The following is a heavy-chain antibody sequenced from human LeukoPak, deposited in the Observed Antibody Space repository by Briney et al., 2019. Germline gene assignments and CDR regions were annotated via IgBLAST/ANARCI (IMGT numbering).Heavy chain of an antibody. Sequence: SETLSLTCAVYGGSFSGYYWSWIRQPPGKGLEWIGEINHSGSTNYNPSLKSRVTISVDTSKNQFSLKLSSVTAADTAVYYCARGLRNYGSDYWGQGTLVTVSS. CDR3: ARGLRNYGSDY. J-gene: IGHJ4*02. D-gene: IGHD4-17*01. CDR1: GGSFSGYY. CDR2: INHSGST. V-gene: IGHV4-34*01.